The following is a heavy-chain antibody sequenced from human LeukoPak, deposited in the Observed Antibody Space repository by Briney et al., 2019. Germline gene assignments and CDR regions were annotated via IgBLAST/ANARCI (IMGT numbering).Heavy chain of an antibody. CDR3: ARIAAAGEYGMDV. V-gene: IGHV3-48*03. J-gene: IGHJ6*04. CDR1: GFTFSSYE. CDR2: ISSSGSTV. Sequence: GGSLRLSCAASGFTFSSYEMNWVRQAPGKGLEWVSYISSSGSTVYYADSVKGRFTISRDNAKNSLYLQMNSLRAEDTAVYYCARIAAAGEYGMDVWGKGTTVTVSS. D-gene: IGHD6-13*01.